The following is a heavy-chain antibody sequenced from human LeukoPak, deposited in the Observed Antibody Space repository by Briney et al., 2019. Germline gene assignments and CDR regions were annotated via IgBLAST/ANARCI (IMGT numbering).Heavy chain of an antibody. CDR3: AKPYYYDSSGYYYYYYYGMDV. J-gene: IGHJ6*02. D-gene: IGHD3-22*01. CDR1: GYTFTGYY. Sequence: ASVKVSCKASGYTFTGYYMHWVRQAPGQGLEWMGWINPNSGGTNYAQKFQGRVTMTRDTSNSTAYMELSRLRSDDTAVYYCAKPYYYDSSGYYYYYYYGMDVWGQGTTVTVSS. CDR2: INPNSGGT. V-gene: IGHV1-2*02.